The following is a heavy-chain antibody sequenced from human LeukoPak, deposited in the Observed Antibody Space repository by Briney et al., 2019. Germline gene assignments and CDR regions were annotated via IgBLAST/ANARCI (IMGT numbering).Heavy chain of an antibody. CDR3: ARGDGGNPWDAFDI. J-gene: IGHJ3*02. Sequence: EASVKVSCKAPGYTFSKFGIAWVRQAPGRGLEWMGWISGNNDNPQSAQDLQGRVTVTTDRSTSTAYMELRSLRHDDTAVYYCARGDGGNPWDAFDIWGQGTMVTVSS. V-gene: IGHV1-18*01. CDR1: GYTFSKFG. CDR2: ISGNNDNP. D-gene: IGHD4-23*01.